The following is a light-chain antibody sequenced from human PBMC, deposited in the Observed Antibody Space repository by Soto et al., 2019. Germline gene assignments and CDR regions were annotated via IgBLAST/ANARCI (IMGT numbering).Light chain of an antibody. CDR3: QFFDKCLSVLYV. CDR1: SSNIGAGYD. V-gene: IGLV1-40*01. J-gene: IGLJ1*01. Sequence: QSALTQPPSVSGAPGQRVTISCTGSSSNIGAGYDVHWYRQVPGTAPKLLIFGNTNRPSGVPDRFSGSKSGTSASLAITGLQAEDEADYYCQFFDKCLSVLYVFGTGTKVTVL. CDR2: GNT.